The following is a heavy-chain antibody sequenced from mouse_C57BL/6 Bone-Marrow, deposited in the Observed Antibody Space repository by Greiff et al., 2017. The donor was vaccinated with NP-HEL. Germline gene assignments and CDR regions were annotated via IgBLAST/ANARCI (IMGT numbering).Heavy chain of an antibody. V-gene: IGHV5-16*02. CDR1: GFTFSDYY. Sequence: EVQLQESEGGLVQPGSSMKLSCTASGFTFSDYYMAWVRQVPEKGLEWVANINYDGSSTYYLDSLKSRFIISRDNAKNILYLQMSSLKSEDTATYYCARRGLGQWYFDVWGTGTTVTVSS. D-gene: IGHD4-1*01. CDR2: INYDGSST. CDR3: ARRGLGQWYFDV. J-gene: IGHJ1*03.